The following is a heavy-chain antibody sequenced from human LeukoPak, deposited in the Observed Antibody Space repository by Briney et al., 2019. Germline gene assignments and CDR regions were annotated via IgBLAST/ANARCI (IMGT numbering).Heavy chain of an antibody. Sequence: GGSLRLSCSASGFIFNNNDMSWVRQAPGKGLEWVSAISGSGGSTYYADSVKGRFTISRDNSKNTLYLQMNSLRAEDTAKYYCAKSLLTTATGTGRASDIWGQGTMVTVSS. D-gene: IGHD1-1*01. CDR3: AKSLLTTATGTGRASDI. J-gene: IGHJ3*02. V-gene: IGHV3-23*01. CDR1: GFIFNNND. CDR2: ISGSGGST.